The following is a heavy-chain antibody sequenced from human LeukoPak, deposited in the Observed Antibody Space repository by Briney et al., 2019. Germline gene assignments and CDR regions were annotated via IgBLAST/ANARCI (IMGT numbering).Heavy chain of an antibody. D-gene: IGHD3-10*01. Sequence: PGGSLRLSCAASGFTFSSYGMHWVRQAPGKGLEWVAFIRSDGNYKYYADSVKGRFTISRDNSKNTLYLQMNGLRAEDTAVYYCAKQFLWFGELSHFDYWGQGTLFTVSS. V-gene: IGHV3-30*02. J-gene: IGHJ4*02. CDR2: IRSDGNYK. CDR3: AKQFLWFGELSHFDY. CDR1: GFTFSSYG.